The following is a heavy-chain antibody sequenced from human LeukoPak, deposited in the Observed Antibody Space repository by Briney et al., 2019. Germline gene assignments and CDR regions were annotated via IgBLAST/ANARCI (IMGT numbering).Heavy chain of an antibody. CDR2: INHSGST. CDR3: AREGGPYRPLDY. J-gene: IGHJ4*02. CDR1: GGSLSGYY. V-gene: IGHV4-34*01. Sequence: SETLSLTCAVYGGSLSGYYWSWIRQPPGKGLEWIGEINHSGSTNYNPSLKSRVTISVDTSKNQLSLKLSSMTAADTAVYYCAREGGPYRPLDYSGQGTLVTVAS.